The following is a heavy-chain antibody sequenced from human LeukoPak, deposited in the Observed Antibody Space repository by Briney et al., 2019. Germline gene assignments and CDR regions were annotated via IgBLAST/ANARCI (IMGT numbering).Heavy chain of an antibody. D-gene: IGHD3-22*01. CDR1: GYTFTGYY. J-gene: IGHJ4*02. V-gene: IGHV1-2*06. CDR2: INPNSGGT. Sequence: GASVKVSCKASGYTFTGYYMHWVRQAPGQGLEWMGRINPNSGGTNYAQKFQGRVTMTRDTFISTAYMELSRLRSDDTAVYYCARGRGVYYYDSSGSVYNDYWGQGTLVTVSS. CDR3: ARGRGVYYYDSSGSVYNDY.